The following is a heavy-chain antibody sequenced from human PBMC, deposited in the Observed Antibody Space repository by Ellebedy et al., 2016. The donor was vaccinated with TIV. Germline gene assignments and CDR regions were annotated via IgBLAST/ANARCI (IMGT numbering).Heavy chain of an antibody. Sequence: GESLKISCAASGFTFSSYAMHWVRQSPGKGLEWVAVISYDGSNKHSADSVKGRFTISRDNSKTTLYLQMNSLRVDDTAVYYCTRSEMILVGNGMDVWGQGTTVTVSS. CDR1: GFTFSSYA. CDR2: ISYDGSNK. J-gene: IGHJ6*02. V-gene: IGHV3-30-3*01. CDR3: TRSEMILVGNGMDV. D-gene: IGHD3-22*01.